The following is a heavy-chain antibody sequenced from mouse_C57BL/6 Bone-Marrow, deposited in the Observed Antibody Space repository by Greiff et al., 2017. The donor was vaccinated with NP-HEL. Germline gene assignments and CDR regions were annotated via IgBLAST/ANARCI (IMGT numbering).Heavy chain of an antibody. J-gene: IGHJ2*01. V-gene: IGHV1-19*01. D-gene: IGHD2-2*01. Sequence: VQLQQSGPVLVKPGASVKMSCTASGYTFTDYYMNWVKQSHGKSLEWIGVINPYNGGTSYNQKFTGKATLTVDKSSSTAYMELNSLTSEDSAVYYCAAGATMVTTGGGGKGTTLTVS. CDR3: AAGATMVTTGG. CDR2: INPYNGGT. CDR1: GYTFTDYY.